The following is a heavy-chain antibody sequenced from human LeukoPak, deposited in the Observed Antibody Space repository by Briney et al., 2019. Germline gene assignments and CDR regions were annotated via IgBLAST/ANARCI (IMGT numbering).Heavy chain of an antibody. D-gene: IGHD2-15*01. V-gene: IGHV3-9*01. CDR1: GFTFDDYA. J-gene: IGHJ4*02. Sequence: GRSLRLSCAASGFTFDDYAMHWVRQAPGKGLEWVSGISWNSGSIGYADSVKGRFTISRDNAKNSLYLQMNSLRAEDTALYYCAKDRARANIVVVGDYFDYWGQGTLVTVSS. CDR3: AKDRARANIVVVGDYFDY. CDR2: ISWNSGSI.